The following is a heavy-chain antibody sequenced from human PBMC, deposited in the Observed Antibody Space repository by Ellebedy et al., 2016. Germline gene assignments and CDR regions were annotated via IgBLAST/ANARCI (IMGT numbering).Heavy chain of an antibody. CDR1: GYTFTSYD. CDR2: ISVYNGNS. J-gene: IGHJ4*02. D-gene: IGHD4-17*01. Sequence: ASVKVSCKASGYTFTSYDISWVRQAPGQGLEWMGWISVYNGNSSYAQKLQGRVTMTTDTSTSTAYMELRRLRSDDTAVYYCARDNRVTTWYYWGQGTLVTVSS. V-gene: IGHV1-18*01. CDR3: ARDNRVTTWYY.